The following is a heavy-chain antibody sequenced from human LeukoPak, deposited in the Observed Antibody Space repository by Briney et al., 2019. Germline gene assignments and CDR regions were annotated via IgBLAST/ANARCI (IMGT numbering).Heavy chain of an antibody. J-gene: IGHJ4*02. Sequence: ASVKVSCKASGYTFTCYYMHWVRHAPGQGLEWMGWINTNSGGTNYAQKFQGRVTMTRDTSISTAYMELSRLRSYDTAVYYCARDFYYYDSSGYYPDYWGQGTLVTVSS. CDR2: INTNSGGT. D-gene: IGHD3-22*01. CDR1: GYTFTCYY. CDR3: ARDFYYYDSSGYYPDY. V-gene: IGHV1-2*02.